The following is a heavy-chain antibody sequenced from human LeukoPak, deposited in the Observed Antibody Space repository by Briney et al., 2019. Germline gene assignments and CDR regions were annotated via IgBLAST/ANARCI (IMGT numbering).Heavy chain of an antibody. CDR2: INHSGST. CDR1: GGSFSGYY. CDR3: ARHKGPTYSGYQLGPLDY. D-gene: IGHD3-9*01. J-gene: IGHJ4*02. Sequence: SETLSLTCAVYGGSFSGYYWSWIRQTPGKGLEWIGEINHSGSTYYNPSLKSRVTISLDTSKSQFSLNLSSVTVADTAVYYCARHKGPTYSGYQLGPLDYWGQGTLVTVSS. V-gene: IGHV4-34*01.